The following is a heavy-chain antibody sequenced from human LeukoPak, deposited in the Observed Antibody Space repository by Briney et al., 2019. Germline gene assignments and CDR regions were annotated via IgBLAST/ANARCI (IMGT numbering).Heavy chain of an antibody. CDR3: ARDPAWGSIDY. D-gene: IGHD7-27*01. CDR2: INEDGRTT. J-gene: IGHJ4*02. V-gene: IGHV3-7*01. CDR1: GFIIRSSW. Sequence: GGSLRLSCAVSGFIIRSSWMRWVRQTPGKGLEWVADINEDGRTTYYVDSVKGRFNVSRDNAENSVYLLMSSLRDEDTAVYYCARDPAWGSIDYWGQGTLVTVSS.